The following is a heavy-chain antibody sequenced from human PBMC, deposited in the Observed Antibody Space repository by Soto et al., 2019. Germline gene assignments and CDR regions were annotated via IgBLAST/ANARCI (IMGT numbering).Heavy chain of an antibody. CDR3: ARDLPTHTSIAVAGTGY. Sequence: PGGSLRLSCAASGFTFSSYSMNWVRQAPGKGLEWVSYISSSSSTIYYADYVKGRFTISRDNAKKSLYLQMNSLRDEDTAVYYCARDLPTHTSIAVAGTGYWGQGTLVTVSS. CDR1: GFTFSSYS. CDR2: ISSSSSTI. D-gene: IGHD6-19*01. J-gene: IGHJ4*02. V-gene: IGHV3-48*02.